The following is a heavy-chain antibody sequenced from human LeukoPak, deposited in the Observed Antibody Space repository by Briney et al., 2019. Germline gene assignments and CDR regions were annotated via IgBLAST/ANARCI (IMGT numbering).Heavy chain of an antibody. CDR3: ARDSVHGYYDSSGYSTLFDY. CDR2: IKQDGSEK. D-gene: IGHD3-22*01. Sequence: PGGSLRLSCAASGFTFSSYAMHWVRQAPGKGLEWVANIKQDGSEKYFVDSVKGRFTISRDNAKNSLYLHMYSLRAEDTAVYYCARDSVHGYYDSSGYSTLFDYWGQGTLVTVSS. V-gene: IGHV3-7*01. CDR1: GFTFSSYA. J-gene: IGHJ4*02.